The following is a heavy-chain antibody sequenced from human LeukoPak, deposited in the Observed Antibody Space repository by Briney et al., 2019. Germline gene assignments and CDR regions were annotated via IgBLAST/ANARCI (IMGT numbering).Heavy chain of an antibody. CDR3: AKDINTASYYGMDV. CDR2: ISWNSANI. V-gene: IGHV3-9*01. Sequence: GRSLRLSCAASGFNFDDHAMHWVLQPPGKGLEWVSGISWNSANIGYADSVKGRFTISRDNAKNSLYLQMNSLRAEDTALYYCAKDINTASYYGMDVWGQGTTVTVSS. J-gene: IGHJ6*02. CDR1: GFNFDDHA. D-gene: IGHD5-18*01.